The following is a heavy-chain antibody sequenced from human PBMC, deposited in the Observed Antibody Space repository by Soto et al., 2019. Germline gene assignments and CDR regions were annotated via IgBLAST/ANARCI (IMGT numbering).Heavy chain of an antibody. D-gene: IGHD3-22*01. CDR2: IIPISGAA. CDR3: ARDPSYDYYDSSGYYSDAFDI. J-gene: IGHJ3*02. CDR1: GGTFSNYV. Sequence: GASVKVSCKASGGTFSNYVVNWVRQAPGQGLEWMGRIIPISGAANYAQKFQGRVTITADKSTSTSYMELSSLRSEDTAVYYCARDPSYDYYDSSGYYSDAFDIWGQGTMVTVSS. V-gene: IGHV1-69*06.